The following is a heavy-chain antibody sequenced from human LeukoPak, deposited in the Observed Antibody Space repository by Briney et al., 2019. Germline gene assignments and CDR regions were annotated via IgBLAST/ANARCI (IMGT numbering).Heavy chain of an antibody. D-gene: IGHD6-19*01. CDR3: AKDWAGSGLDY. CDR1: GFTSDDYA. J-gene: IGHJ4*02. CDR2: ISCNSGSI. V-gene: IGHV3-9*02. Sequence: GGSLRLSCAASGFTSDDYAMHWVRQAPGKGLEGVSGISCNSGSIGYADSVKGRFTVARDNAKTSLYLQMNSLRAEDTALYYCAKDWAGSGLDYWGQGTLVTVSS.